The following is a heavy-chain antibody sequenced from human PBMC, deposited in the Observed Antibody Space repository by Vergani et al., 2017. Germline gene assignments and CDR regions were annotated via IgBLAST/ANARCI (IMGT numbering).Heavy chain of an antibody. D-gene: IGHD4-17*01. CDR1: GGSLSSGGYY. J-gene: IGHJ6*02. CDR3: ARSPGGAYYYYYYGMDV. Sequence: QVQLQESGPGLVKPSQTLSLTCTVSGGSLSSGGYYWSWIRQHPGKGLEWIGYIYYSGSTYYNPSLKSRVTISVDTSKNQFSLKLSSVTAADTAVYYCARSPGGAYYYYYYGMDVWGQGTTVTVSS. V-gene: IGHV4-31*03. CDR2: IYYSGST.